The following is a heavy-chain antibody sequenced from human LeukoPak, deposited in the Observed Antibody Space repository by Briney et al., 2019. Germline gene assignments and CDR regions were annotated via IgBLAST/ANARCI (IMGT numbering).Heavy chain of an antibody. J-gene: IGHJ4*02. CDR1: GYTFINYA. D-gene: IGHD6-19*01. V-gene: IGHV7-4-1*02. CDR3: ARGDWLVDY. Sequence: ASVKVSCKASGYTFINYAVNWVRLAPGQGLEWMGCINTNAGNPTYAQGFTGRFVFSLDTSVSTAYLQISSLKAEDTAAYYCARGDWLVDYWGQGTLITVSS. CDR2: INTNAGNP.